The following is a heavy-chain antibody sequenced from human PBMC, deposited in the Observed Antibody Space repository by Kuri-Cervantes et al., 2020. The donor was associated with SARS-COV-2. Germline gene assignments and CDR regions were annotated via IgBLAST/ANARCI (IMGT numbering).Heavy chain of an antibody. CDR3: ARDRPLDN. J-gene: IGHJ4*02. CDR1: GYTFSNNA. V-gene: IGHV7-4-1*02. Sequence: ASVKVSCKASGYTFSNNAINWVRQAPGQGLQWVGGINTVTGNPTYAQDFTGRFVFSLDTSVSTAFLQISSLKPEDTAVYYCARDRPLDNWGQGTLVTVSS. CDR2: INTVTGNP.